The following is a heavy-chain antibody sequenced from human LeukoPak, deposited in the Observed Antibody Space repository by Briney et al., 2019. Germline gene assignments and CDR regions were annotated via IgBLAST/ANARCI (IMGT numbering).Heavy chain of an antibody. D-gene: IGHD5-18*01. CDR2: INSRSKNT. J-gene: IGHJ3*02. Sequence: PGGSLRLSCAASGFTFSSYSMNWVRRASGNGLEWVSSINSRSKNTYYADSVKGRFTISRDNAKNSLYLQMNSLRAEDTAVYYCAREGYSYAEQAFDIWGQGTMVTVSS. CDR3: AREGYSYAEQAFDI. CDR1: GFTFSSYS. V-gene: IGHV3-21*01.